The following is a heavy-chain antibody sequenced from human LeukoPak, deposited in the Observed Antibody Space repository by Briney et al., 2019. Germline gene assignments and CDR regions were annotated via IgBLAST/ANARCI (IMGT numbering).Heavy chain of an antibody. Sequence: SETLSLTCAVYGGSSSGYYWSWIRQPPGKGLEWIGEINHSGSTNYNPSLKSRVTISVDTSKNQFSLKLSSETAADTAVYYCARIRRRQAFDIWGQGTMVTVSS. J-gene: IGHJ3*02. CDR2: INHSGST. V-gene: IGHV4-34*01. CDR3: ARIRRRQAFDI. CDR1: GGSSSGYY.